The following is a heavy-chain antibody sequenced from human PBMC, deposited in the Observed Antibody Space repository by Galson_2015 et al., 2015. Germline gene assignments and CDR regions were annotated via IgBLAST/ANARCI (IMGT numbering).Heavy chain of an antibody. Sequence: SLRLSCAASGFTFSSHAMHWVRQAPGKGLEYVSAISSNGGSTYYANSVKGRFTISRDNSKNTLYLQMGSLRAEDMAVYYCARVRGGYDSSGSTYYYYGMDVWGQGTTVTVSS. CDR1: GFTFSSHA. CDR2: ISSNGGST. CDR3: ARVRGGYDSSGSTYYYYGMDV. V-gene: IGHV3-64*01. J-gene: IGHJ6*02. D-gene: IGHD3-22*01.